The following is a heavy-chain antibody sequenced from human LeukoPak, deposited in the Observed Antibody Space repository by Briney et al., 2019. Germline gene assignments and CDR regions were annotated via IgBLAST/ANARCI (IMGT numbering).Heavy chain of an antibody. CDR3: AQGGLRFLVVGY. CDR1: GFTFSIYA. V-gene: IGHV3-23*01. D-gene: IGHD5-12*01. Sequence: GGSLRLSCATSGFTFSIYAMTWVRQAPGKGLEWVSSISGSGGGTYYADSVAGHFIISRDNSKNTLYLQMNSLRADDTAVYYCAQGGLRFLVVGYWGQGTLVTVSS. CDR2: ISGSGGGT. J-gene: IGHJ4*02.